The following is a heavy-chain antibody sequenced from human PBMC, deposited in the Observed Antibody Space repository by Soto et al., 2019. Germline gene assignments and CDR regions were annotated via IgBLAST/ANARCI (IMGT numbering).Heavy chain of an antibody. V-gene: IGHV3-33*01. CDR2: IWHDGANK. CDR3: ARDRGGATPDY. Sequence: QVQLVESGGGVVQPGRSLRLSCAASGFTFSSYGMHWVRQAPGKGLEWVAVIWHDGANKYYADSVKGRFTISRDNSKNTLYRQMDSLRAEDTAVYYCARDRGGATPDYWGQGTLVTVSS. J-gene: IGHJ4*02. D-gene: IGHD1-26*01. CDR1: GFTFSSYG.